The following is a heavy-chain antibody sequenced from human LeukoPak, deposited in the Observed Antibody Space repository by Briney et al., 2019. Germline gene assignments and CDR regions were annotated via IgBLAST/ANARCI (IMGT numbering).Heavy chain of an antibody. J-gene: IGHJ4*02. Sequence: GGSLRLSCAASGFTFSSNWMHWVRQAPGKGLVWVSRINEDGSTTNYADSVKGRSTIFRDNAKNTLYLQMNSLRAEDTAVYCCVRDLGGRSGHWGQGTLVTVSS. D-gene: IGHD1-26*01. CDR2: INEDGSTT. CDR1: GFTFSSNW. V-gene: IGHV3-74*01. CDR3: VRDLGGRSGH.